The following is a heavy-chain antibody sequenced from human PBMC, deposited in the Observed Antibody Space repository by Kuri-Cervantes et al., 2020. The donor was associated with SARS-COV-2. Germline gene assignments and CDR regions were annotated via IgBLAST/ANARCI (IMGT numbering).Heavy chain of an antibody. Sequence: ASVKVSCKASGYTFTSYYMHWVRQAPGQGLEWMGIINPSGGSTSYAQKFQGRVTMTRNTSISTAYMELSSLRSEDTAVYYCARMITSGGSWYYYYGMDVWGQGTTVTVSS. V-gene: IGHV1-46*01. CDR2: INPSGGST. CDR3: ARMITSGGSWYYYYGMDV. CDR1: GYTFTSYY. D-gene: IGHD2-15*01. J-gene: IGHJ6*02.